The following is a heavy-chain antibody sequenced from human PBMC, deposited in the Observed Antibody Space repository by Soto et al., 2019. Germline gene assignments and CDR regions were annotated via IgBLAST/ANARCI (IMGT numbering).Heavy chain of an antibody. Sequence: GGSLRLSCAASGFTFSSYAMSWVRQAPGKGLEWVSAISGSGGSTYYADSVKGRFTISRDNSKNTLHLQMNSLRAEDTAVYYCAKGGNIVVVPVDYWGQLTLVTSPQ. CDR2: ISGSGGST. J-gene: IGHJ4*02. CDR1: GFTFSSYA. D-gene: IGHD2-2*01. CDR3: AKGGNIVVVPVDY. V-gene: IGHV3-23*01.